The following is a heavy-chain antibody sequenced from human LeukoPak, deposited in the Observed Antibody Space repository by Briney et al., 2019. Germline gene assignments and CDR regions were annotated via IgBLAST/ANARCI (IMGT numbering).Heavy chain of an antibody. CDR3: ARATWSYEGY. CDR2: IYHSGNT. CDR1: GYSISSGYY. D-gene: IGHD1-26*01. Sequence: MTSETLSLTCTVSGYSISSGYYWGWIRQPPGKGLEWIGSIYHSGNTYYNPSLKSRVTISVDTSKNQFSLRLSSVTAADTAVYYCARATWSYEGYWGQGTLVTVSS. J-gene: IGHJ4*02. V-gene: IGHV4-38-2*02.